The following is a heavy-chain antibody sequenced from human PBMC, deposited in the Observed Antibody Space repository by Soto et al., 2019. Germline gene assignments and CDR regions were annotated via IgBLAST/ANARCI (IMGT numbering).Heavy chain of an antibody. J-gene: IGHJ4*02. V-gene: IGHV4-34*01. CDR1: GGSFSGHY. CDR2: VSPGGST. D-gene: IGHD1-7*01. Sequence: QVQLQQWGAGLLKPSETLSLTCAVYGGSFSGHYWSWIRQPPGKGLEWIGEVSPGGSTNYNPSLRSRVTMSGDTSKTPFSLKLTSVTAADTAVYYCARGRGGLHRTAELHSWGQGTLVTVSS. CDR3: ARGRGGLHRTAELHS.